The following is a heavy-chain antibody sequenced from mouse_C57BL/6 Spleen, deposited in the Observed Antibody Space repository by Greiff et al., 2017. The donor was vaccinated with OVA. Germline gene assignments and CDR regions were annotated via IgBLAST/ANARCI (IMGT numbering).Heavy chain of an antibody. V-gene: IGHV1-55*01. D-gene: IGHD2-5*01. CDR3: ARYYSNYWYCDV. Sequence: QVQLQQPGAELVKPGASVKMSCKASGYTFTSYWLTWVKQRPGQGLEWIGDIYPGSGSTNYNEKFKSKATLPVDPSSSTAYMQVRSLTSEDSAVDYCARYYSNYWYCDVWGTGTTVTVSS. CDR2: IYPGSGST. J-gene: IGHJ1*03. CDR1: GYTFTSYW.